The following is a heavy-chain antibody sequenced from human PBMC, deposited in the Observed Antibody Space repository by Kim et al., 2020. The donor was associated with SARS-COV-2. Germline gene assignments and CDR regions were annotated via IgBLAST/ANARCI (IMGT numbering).Heavy chain of an antibody. V-gene: IGHV3-30*18. CDR3: AKPRNDSSGYYYFDY. CDR2: ISYDGSNK. Sequence: GGSLRLSCAASGFTFSSYGMHWVRQAPGKGLEWVAVISYDGSNKYYADSVKGRFTISRDNSKNTLYLQMNSLRAEDTAVYYCAKPRNDSSGYYYFDYWG. D-gene: IGHD3-22*01. J-gene: IGHJ4*01. CDR1: GFTFSSYG.